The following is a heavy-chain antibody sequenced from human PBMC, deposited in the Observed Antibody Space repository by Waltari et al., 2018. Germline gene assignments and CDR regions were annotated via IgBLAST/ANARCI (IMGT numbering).Heavy chain of an antibody. CDR2: INAGNGNT. Sequence: QVQLVQSGAEVKKPGASVKVSCKASGYTFTRYAMHWVRQAPGQRLEWMGWINAGNGNTKYSQEFQGRVTITRDTSASTAYMELSSLRSEDMAVYYCARDFRMDGYNFGGWFDPWGQGTLVTVSS. CDR3: ARDFRMDGYNFGGWFDP. J-gene: IGHJ5*02. D-gene: IGHD5-12*01. V-gene: IGHV1-3*03. CDR1: GYTFTRYA.